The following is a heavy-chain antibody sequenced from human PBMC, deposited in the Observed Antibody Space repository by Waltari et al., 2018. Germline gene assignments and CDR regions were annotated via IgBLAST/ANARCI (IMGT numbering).Heavy chain of an antibody. CDR2: IYYSGST. V-gene: IGHV4-39*01. Sequence: QLQLQESGPGLVKPSATLSLTCTVSGGSISSSSYYWGWTRQPPGKGLEWIVSIYYSGSTYYNPSLKSRVTISVDTSKNQFSLKLSSVTAADTAVYYCARRSSSGTYYYYYYMDVWGKGTTVTVSS. D-gene: IGHD6-13*01. CDR3: ARRSSSGTYYYYYYMDV. CDR1: GGSISSSSYY. J-gene: IGHJ6*03.